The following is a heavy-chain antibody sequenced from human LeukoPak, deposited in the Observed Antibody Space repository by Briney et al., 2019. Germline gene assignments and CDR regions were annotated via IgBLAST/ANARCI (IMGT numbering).Heavy chain of an antibody. V-gene: IGHV4-59*01. D-gene: IGHD6-19*01. Sequence: SETLSLTCTVSGGSISRYYWSWIRQPPGKGLEWIGYISYSGNTNYNYNPSLKSRVTMSVDTSKNQFSLRLYSVTAADTAVYYCARAAVTGTPLSFDSWGQGTLVTISS. CDR3: ARAAVTGTPLSFDS. CDR2: ISYSGNTNY. J-gene: IGHJ4*02. CDR1: GGSISRYY.